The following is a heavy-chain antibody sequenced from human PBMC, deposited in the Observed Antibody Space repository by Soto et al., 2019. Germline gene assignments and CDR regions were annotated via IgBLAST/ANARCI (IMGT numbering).Heavy chain of an antibody. CDR3: ARGDHSTVTTMFYYYYGMDV. J-gene: IGHJ6*01. CDR2: IYYSGST. V-gene: IGHV4-31*03. D-gene: IGHD4-17*01. Sequence: QVQLQESGPGLVKPSQTLSLTCTVSGGSISSGGYYWSWIRQHPGKGLEWIGYIYYSGSTYYNPSLKSRVTISVDTSKNQFSLKLSFVTAADTAVYYCARGDHSTVTTMFYYYYGMDVWGQGTTVTVSS. CDR1: GGSISSGGYY.